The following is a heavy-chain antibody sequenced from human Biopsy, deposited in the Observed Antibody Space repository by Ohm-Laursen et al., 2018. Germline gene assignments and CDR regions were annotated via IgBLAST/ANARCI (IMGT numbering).Heavy chain of an antibody. CDR2: IYDRGSTA. V-gene: IGHV4-61*01. CDR1: GDSVSSGSFY. D-gene: IGHD6-19*01. CDR3: ARGMRSSGWPYFDP. Sequence: PPGTLSLTCTVSGDSVSSGSFYWTWIRQPPGQGLEYIGYIYDRGSTANYNPSLESRVTMSVDMPKNQFSLKLSSVTAADTAIYYCARGMRSSGWPYFDPWGQGTLVTVSS. J-gene: IGHJ4*02.